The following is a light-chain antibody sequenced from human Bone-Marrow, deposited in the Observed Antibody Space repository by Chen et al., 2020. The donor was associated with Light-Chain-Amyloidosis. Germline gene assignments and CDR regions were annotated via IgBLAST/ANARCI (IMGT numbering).Light chain of an antibody. J-gene: IGKJ2*01. CDR2: GVS. CDR1: QSVSSSY. CDR3: QQYGSSPT. V-gene: IGKV3-20*01. Sequence: EIVLTQSPGTLSLSPGERATLSCRASQSVSSSYLAWYQQKPGQAPRLLIYGVSSRATGIPDRFSGSESGTDFTLTISRLEPEDFVVYYCQQYGSSPTFGQGTKLEIK.